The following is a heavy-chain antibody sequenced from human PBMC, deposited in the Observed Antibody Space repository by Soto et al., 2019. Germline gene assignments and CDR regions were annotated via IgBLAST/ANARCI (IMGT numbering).Heavy chain of an antibody. CDR3: ARHVHTLEYNGMEV. D-gene: IGHD6-6*01. Sequence: GESLKISCKASGYRFSNYWIAWVRQMPGKGLEWMGIIYAGDSDTRYSPSFQGQVTMSVDRFIDTAYLQWSRLKASDTAMYYCARHVHTLEYNGMEVWGQGTTVTVSS. V-gene: IGHV5-51*01. CDR1: GYRFSNYW. J-gene: IGHJ6*02. CDR2: IYAGDSDT.